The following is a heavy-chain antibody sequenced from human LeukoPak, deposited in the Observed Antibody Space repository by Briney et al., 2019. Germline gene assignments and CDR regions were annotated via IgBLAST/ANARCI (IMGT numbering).Heavy chain of an antibody. Sequence: SETLSLTCTVSGGSISSSSYYWGWIRQPPGKGLEWIGSIYYSGSTNYNPSLKSRVTISVDTSKNQFSLKLSSVAAADTAVYYCARGSGWDYYFDYWGQGTLVTVSS. V-gene: IGHV4-39*07. CDR3: ARGSGWDYYFDY. J-gene: IGHJ4*02. CDR2: IYYSGST. D-gene: IGHD6-19*01. CDR1: GGSISSSSYY.